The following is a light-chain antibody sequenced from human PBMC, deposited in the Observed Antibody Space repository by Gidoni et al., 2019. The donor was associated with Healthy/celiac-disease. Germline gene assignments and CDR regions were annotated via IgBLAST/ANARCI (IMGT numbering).Light chain of an antibody. CDR2: WAS. CDR1: QSVLYSSNNKNY. Sequence: DIVMTQSPDSLAVSLGERATINCKSSQSVLYSSNNKNYLAWYQQKPGQPPKLLIYWASTRDSGVPDRFSGSGSGTDFTLTISSLQAEDVAVYYCQQYYSTLLTFGGXTKVEIK. V-gene: IGKV4-1*01. J-gene: IGKJ4*01. CDR3: QQYYSTLLT.